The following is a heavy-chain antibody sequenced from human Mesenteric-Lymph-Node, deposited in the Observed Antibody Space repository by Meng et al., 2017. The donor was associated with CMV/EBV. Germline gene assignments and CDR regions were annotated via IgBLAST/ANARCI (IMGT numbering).Heavy chain of an antibody. CDR1: GFTFDTYA. CDR3: AKDRRVSTVPLYYYYGMDV. Sequence: GGSLRLSCVASGFTFDTYAMNWVRQAPGKGLEWVSSISGTTSDATYYAESVGGRFTISRDNSKNTLFLQMSSLRAEDTAVYYCAKDRRVSTVPLYYYYGMDVWGQGTTVTVSS. J-gene: IGHJ6*02. CDR2: ISGTTSDAT. V-gene: IGHV3-23*01. D-gene: IGHD4-11*01.